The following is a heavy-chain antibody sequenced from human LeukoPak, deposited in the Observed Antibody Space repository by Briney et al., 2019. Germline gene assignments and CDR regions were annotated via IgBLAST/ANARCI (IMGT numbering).Heavy chain of an antibody. CDR3: ASQGPSGQQLKAAEDY. CDR2: ISSSSSYI. CDR1: GFTFSSYS. Sequence: GGSLRLSCAASGFTFSSYSMNWVRQAPGKGLGWVSSISSSSSYIYYADSVKGRFTISRDNAKNSLYLQMNSLRAEDTAVYYCASQGPSGQQLKAAEDYWGQGTLVTVSS. D-gene: IGHD6-13*01. J-gene: IGHJ4*02. V-gene: IGHV3-21*01.